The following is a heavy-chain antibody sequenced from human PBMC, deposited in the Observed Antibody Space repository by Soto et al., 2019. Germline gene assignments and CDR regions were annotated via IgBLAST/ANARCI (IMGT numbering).Heavy chain of an antibody. V-gene: IGHV4-59*01. CDR3: ARDRGDGYTSGYFDY. Sequence: SETLSLTCTVSGGSISSYYWSWIRQPPGKGLEWIGYIYYSGSTNYNPSLKSRVTISVDTSKNQFSLKLSSVTAADAAVYYCARDRGDGYTSGYFDYWGQGTLVTVSS. CDR1: GGSISSYY. D-gene: IGHD5-12*01. CDR2: IYYSGST. J-gene: IGHJ4*02.